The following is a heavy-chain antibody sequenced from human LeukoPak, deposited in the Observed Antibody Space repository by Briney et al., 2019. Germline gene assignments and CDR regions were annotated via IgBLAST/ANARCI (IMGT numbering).Heavy chain of an antibody. Sequence: PSETLSLTCTVSGGSVSSGSYYWSWIRQPPGKGLEWIGYIYYSGSTNYNPSLKSRVTISVDTSKNQFSLKLSSVTAADTAVYYCARDSSGYYRTAEYFQHWGQGTLVTVSS. V-gene: IGHV4-61*01. CDR2: IYYSGST. J-gene: IGHJ1*01. CDR3: ARDSSGYYRTAEYFQH. D-gene: IGHD3-22*01. CDR1: GGSVSSGSYY.